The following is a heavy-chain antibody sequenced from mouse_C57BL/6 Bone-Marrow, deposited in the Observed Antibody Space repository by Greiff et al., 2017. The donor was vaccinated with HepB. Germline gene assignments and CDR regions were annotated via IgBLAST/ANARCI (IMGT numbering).Heavy chain of an antibody. CDR2: IDPSDSYT. J-gene: IGHJ4*01. V-gene: IGHV1-69*01. Sequence: QVQLQQPGAELVMPGASVKLSCKASGYTITSYWMHWVKQRPGQGLEWIGEIDPSDSYTNYNQKFKGKSTLTVDKSSSTAYMQLSSLTSEDSAVYYCAREFPYYYGSSYDYAMDYWGQGTSVTVSS. D-gene: IGHD1-1*01. CDR1: GYTITSYW. CDR3: AREFPYYYGSSYDYAMDY.